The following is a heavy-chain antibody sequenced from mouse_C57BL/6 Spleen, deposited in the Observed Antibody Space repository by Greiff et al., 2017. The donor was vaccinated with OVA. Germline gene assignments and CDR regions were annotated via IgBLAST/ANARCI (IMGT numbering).Heavy chain of an antibody. CDR1: GYTFTSYW. J-gene: IGHJ2*01. CDR3: ARWVTRGSYFGD. V-gene: IGHV1-72*01. CDR2: IDPNSGGT. D-gene: IGHD2-2*01. Sequence: QVQLQQPGAELVKPGASVKLSCKASGYTFTSYWMHWVKQRPGRGLEWIGRIDPNSGGTKYNEKFKSKATLTVDKPSSTDYMQLSRLTSEDSAVYDCARWVTRGSYFGDWGQGTTLTVSS.